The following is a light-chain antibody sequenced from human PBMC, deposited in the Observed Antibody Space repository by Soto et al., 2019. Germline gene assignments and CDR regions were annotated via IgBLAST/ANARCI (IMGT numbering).Light chain of an antibody. CDR2: EAP. V-gene: IGKV1-5*03. Sequence: DIQMTQSPSTLSASVGDRVTITCRASHNLDKWLAWYQQKPGKAPKLLIYEAPSLQSGVPSRFSGSGSGTEFTLTITSLQPDDFATYYCQQYNTFLTFGGGTKV. CDR1: HNLDKW. CDR3: QQYNTFLT. J-gene: IGKJ4*01.